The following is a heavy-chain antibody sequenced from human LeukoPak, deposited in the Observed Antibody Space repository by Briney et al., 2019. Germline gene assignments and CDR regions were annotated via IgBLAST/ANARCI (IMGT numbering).Heavy chain of an antibody. CDR1: GYTFTSYD. J-gene: IGHJ4*02. V-gene: IGHV1-8*01. CDR3: ARGPLYYYDSSGPFYFDY. Sequence: ASVKVSCKASGYTFTSYDINWVRQATGQGLEWIGWMNPNSGNTGYAQKFQGRVTMTRNTSISTAYMELSSLRSEDTAVYYCARGPLYYYDSSGPFYFDYWGQGALVTVSS. CDR2: MNPNSGNT. D-gene: IGHD3-22*01.